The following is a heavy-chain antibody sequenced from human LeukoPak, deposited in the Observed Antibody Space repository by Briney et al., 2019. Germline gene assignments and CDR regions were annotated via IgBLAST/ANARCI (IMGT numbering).Heavy chain of an antibody. J-gene: IGHJ4*02. Sequence: GGSLRLSCAASGFTFSSYGMTWLRQTPAKGLEWVSAISGSGETTYYSDSVKGWFTISRDNSKNTLFLQMNSLRVEDAAMYYCAKTNGYFDQWGQGTLVAVSS. CDR2: ISGSGETT. CDR1: GFTFSSYG. V-gene: IGHV3-23*01. D-gene: IGHD2-8*01. CDR3: AKTNGYFDQ.